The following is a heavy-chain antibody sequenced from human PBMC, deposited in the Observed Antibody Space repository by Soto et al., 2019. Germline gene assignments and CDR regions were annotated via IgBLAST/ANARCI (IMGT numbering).Heavy chain of an antibody. Sequence: EVQLVESGGGLVKPGGSLRLSCAASGFSFSIYPMNWVRQAPGKGLEWVSSLSSSGTYIYYADSVKGRFTISRDNAKNSLYLQMNSLRADDTAVYYCARLKPLRMIDGDYYGMDVWGQGTTVTVSS. CDR2: LSSSGTYI. D-gene: IGHD3-16*01. CDR3: ARLKPLRMIDGDYYGMDV. J-gene: IGHJ6*02. V-gene: IGHV3-21*01. CDR1: GFSFSIYP.